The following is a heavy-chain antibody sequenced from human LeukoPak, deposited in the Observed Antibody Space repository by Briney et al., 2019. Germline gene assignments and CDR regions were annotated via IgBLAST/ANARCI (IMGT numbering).Heavy chain of an antibody. D-gene: IGHD3-16*01. Sequence: GGSLRLSCEGSGFTFSSYAMDWVRQAPGKGLEWVSAIGGAGGDTSYADSVKGRLTSSRDNSKNTLYLQMNSLRAEDTAMYYCGKRGGSDARTRHIDYWGQGTLVTVSS. V-gene: IGHV3-23*01. J-gene: IGHJ4*02. CDR2: IGGAGGDT. CDR3: GKRGGSDARTRHIDY. CDR1: GFTFSSYA.